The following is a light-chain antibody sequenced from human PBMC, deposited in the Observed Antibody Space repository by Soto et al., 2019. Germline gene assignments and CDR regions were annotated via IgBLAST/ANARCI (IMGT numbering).Light chain of an antibody. V-gene: IGKV1-5*01. CDR2: DAS. CDR1: QSISSW. CDR3: QQYNSYSYT. J-gene: IGKJ2*01. Sequence: DIQMTQTPSILSASVGDRVILTCRASQSISSWLAWYQQKPGKAPKLLIYDASSLESGVPSRFSGSGSGTEFTLTISSLQPDDFATYYCQQYNSYSYTFGQGTKVDIK.